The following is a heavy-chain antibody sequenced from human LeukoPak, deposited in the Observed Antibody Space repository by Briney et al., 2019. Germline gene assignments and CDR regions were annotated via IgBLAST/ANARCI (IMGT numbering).Heavy chain of an antibody. CDR1: YGSFSGYY. CDR2: IYYSGST. Sequence: PSETLSLTCTVFYGSFSGYYWTWIRQPPGKGLEWIGNIYYSGSTYYNPSLKSRVFISVDTSKNQFSLKLSSVTATDTAVYYCARPREQWLGNDAFDMWGQGTMVTVSS. CDR3: ARPREQWLGNDAFDM. J-gene: IGHJ3*02. V-gene: IGHV4-59*08. D-gene: IGHD6-19*01.